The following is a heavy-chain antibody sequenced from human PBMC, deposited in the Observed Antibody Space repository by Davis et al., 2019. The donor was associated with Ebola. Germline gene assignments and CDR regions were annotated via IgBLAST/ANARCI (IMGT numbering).Heavy chain of an antibody. CDR2: INRDGSSP. CDR1: GFTFSTYW. D-gene: IGHD3-10*01. CDR3: AKVLGSDWYFDL. J-gene: IGHJ2*01. Sequence: GESLKISCAASGFTFSTYWMHWVRQAPGKGLVWVSRINRDGSSPSYADSVKGRFTISRDNSKNTLYLQMNSLRAEDTAVYYCAKVLGSDWYFDLWGRGTLVTVSS. V-gene: IGHV3-74*01.